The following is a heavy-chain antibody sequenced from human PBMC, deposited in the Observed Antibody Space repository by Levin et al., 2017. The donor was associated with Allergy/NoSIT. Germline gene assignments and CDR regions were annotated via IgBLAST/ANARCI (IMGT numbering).Heavy chain of an antibody. D-gene: IGHD4-17*01. V-gene: IGHV4-61*01. CDR2: IFHSGSA. CDR3: ARDPPNNGDYI. J-gene: IGHJ4*02. CDR1: GGSVNDARYF. Sequence: SQTLSLTCTVSGGSVNDARYFWSWFRQPPGNGLEWNGHIFHSGSAYYSSSFESRVTISIDTSKNQFSLKLISLTAADTSLYYCARDPPNNGDYIGGQGSLVSVSS.